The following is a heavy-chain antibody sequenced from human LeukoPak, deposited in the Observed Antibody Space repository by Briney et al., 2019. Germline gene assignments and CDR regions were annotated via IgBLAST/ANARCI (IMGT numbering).Heavy chain of an antibody. V-gene: IGHV3-11*03. J-gene: IGHJ4*02. CDR1: GIPFSDFY. Sequence: PGGSLRLSCVVSGIPFSDFYMNWSRQAPGKGLEWISYVSSSSSYTDYAESVKGRFSISRDNAKSALYLEMSDLRVEDTAVYYCAAGTAADYWGQGTLVIVSS. D-gene: IGHD6-13*01. CDR3: AAGTAADY. CDR2: VSSSSSYT.